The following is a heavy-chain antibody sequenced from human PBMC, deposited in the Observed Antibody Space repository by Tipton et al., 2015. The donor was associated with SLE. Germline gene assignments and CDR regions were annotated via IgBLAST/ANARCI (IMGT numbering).Heavy chain of an antibody. Sequence: TLSLTCTVSGGSIGPYYWHWIRQSPGKALEWIGCIYYDGNSNGRGNYNPSLKSRVTMSVDPSKMQFSLNLNSVTAADTALYFCARGVAERLGLDFWGQGSLVTVSS. CDR1: GGSIGPYY. V-gene: IGHV4-59*01. CDR2: IYYDGNS. J-gene: IGHJ4*02. CDR3: ARGVAERLGLDF. D-gene: IGHD6-19*01.